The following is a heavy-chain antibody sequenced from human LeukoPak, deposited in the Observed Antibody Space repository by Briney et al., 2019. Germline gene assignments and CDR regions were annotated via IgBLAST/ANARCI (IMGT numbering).Heavy chain of an antibody. CDR3: ARYYCTVGAVTCYSDY. CDR1: GYTFTDYY. Sequence: ASVKVSCKASGYTFTDYYVHWVRQAPGQGLEWMGWLKPNSGGTDYGQKFQGRVTMTRNTSTTTAYLEMSSLSSDDTAVYYCARYYCTVGAVTCYSDYWGQGTLVTVSS. V-gene: IGHV1-2*02. CDR2: LKPNSGGT. J-gene: IGHJ4*02. D-gene: IGHD2-8*02.